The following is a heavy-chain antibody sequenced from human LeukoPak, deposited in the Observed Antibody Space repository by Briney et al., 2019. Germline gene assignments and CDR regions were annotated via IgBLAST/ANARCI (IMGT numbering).Heavy chain of an antibody. Sequence: GGSLTLSCAASGFTFSSYSMNWVRQAPGEGLEWVSSISSSSSYIYYADSVKGRFTISRDNAKNSLYLQMNSLRAEDTAVYYCARVGIAARKIDYWGQGTLVTVSS. CDR3: ARVGIAARKIDY. CDR2: ISSSSSYI. CDR1: GFTFSSYS. J-gene: IGHJ4*02. V-gene: IGHV3-21*01. D-gene: IGHD6-13*01.